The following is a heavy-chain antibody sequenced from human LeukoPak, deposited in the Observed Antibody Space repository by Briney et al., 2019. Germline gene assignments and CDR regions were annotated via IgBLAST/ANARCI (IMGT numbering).Heavy chain of an antibody. D-gene: IGHD3-9*01. CDR2: ISAYNGNT. CDR1: GYTFTSYG. Sequence: GASVKVSCKASGYTFTSYGISWVRQAPGQGLEWMGWISAYNGNTNYAQKLQGRVTMTTDTSTSTAYMELRSLRSDDTAVYYCAKGSLYDILTGYTFDYWGQGTLVTVSS. CDR3: AKGSLYDILTGYTFDY. V-gene: IGHV1-18*01. J-gene: IGHJ4*02.